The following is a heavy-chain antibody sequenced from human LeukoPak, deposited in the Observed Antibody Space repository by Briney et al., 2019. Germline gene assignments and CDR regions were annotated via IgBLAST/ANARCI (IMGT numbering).Heavy chain of an antibody. Sequence: GGSLRLSCAASGFTFSSYTMNWVRQAPGKGLEWVSYISISSNTIYYADSVKGRFTISRDNAKNSLYLQMNSLRAEDTAVYYCAKLTTSWGQGTLVTVSS. CDR2: ISISSNTI. CDR1: GFTFSSYT. D-gene: IGHD4-11*01. J-gene: IGHJ4*02. V-gene: IGHV3-48*01. CDR3: AKLTTS.